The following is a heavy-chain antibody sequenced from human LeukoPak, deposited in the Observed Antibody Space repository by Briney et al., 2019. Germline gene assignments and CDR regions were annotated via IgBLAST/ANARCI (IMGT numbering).Heavy chain of an antibody. CDR1: GYTFTRFY. Sequence: ASVKVSCKASGYTFTRFYIHWVRQAPGQGLEWMGVINPRTGSTNYAQRFLGRVTVTRDTSTSTALMELGSLRFDDTAVYYCSTVYAERDYWGQGTLVTVSS. CDR2: INPRTGST. J-gene: IGHJ4*02. D-gene: IGHD2-8*01. V-gene: IGHV1-46*01. CDR3: STVYAERDY.